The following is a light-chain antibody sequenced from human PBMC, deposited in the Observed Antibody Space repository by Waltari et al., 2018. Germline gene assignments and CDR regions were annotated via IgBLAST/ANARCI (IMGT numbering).Light chain of an antibody. CDR1: QSVGSY. Sequence: EIVLTQSPATLSLSPGERAPLSCRASQSVGSYLAWYQQKPGQAPKLLIYDASNRATGIPARFSGSGSGTDFTLTISSLEPEDFAIYYCQQRSNRPLTFGGGTKVEIK. V-gene: IGKV3-11*01. CDR3: QQRSNRPLT. J-gene: IGKJ4*01. CDR2: DAS.